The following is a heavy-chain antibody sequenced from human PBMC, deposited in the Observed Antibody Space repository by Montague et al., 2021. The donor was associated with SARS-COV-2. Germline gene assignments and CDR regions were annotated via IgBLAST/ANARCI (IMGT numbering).Heavy chain of an antibody. V-gene: IGHV3-21*06. CDR3: VRAAHCSTTSCPHDY. CDR1: GFTFSDYR. D-gene: IGHD2-2*01. CDR2: ISGSGDSI. J-gene: IGHJ4*02. Sequence: SLRLSFAASGFTFSDYRMNWVRQPPGKGLEWVSSISGSGDSIYYADSMKGRFTIDRDNAYNSLFLQMDSLRAEDTAVYFCVRAAHCSTTSCPHDYWGQGTLVRVSS.